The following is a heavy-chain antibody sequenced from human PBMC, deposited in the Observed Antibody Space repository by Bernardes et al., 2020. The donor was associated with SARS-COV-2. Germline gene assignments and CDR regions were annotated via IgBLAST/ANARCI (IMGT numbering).Heavy chain of an antibody. V-gene: IGHV3-15*01. D-gene: IGHD6-13*01. J-gene: IGHJ5*02. CDR3: STIAAPGTLWFDP. Sequence: GSLRLSCAASGFTFSDAWMSWVRQAPGKGLEWVGRIKSKTDGGTTDYAAPVKGRFTISRDDSKNTLYLQMNSLKTEDTAVYYCSTIAAPGTLWFDPWGQGTLVTVSS. CDR2: IKSKTDGGTT. CDR1: GFTFSDAW.